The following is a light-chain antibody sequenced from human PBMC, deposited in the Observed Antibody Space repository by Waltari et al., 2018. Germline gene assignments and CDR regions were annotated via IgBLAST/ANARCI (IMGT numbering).Light chain of an antibody. CDR3: MQGTHWPLT. Sequence: DVVMTQSPLSLPVTLGQPASISCKSSQSLVHSDGNTYLAWFQQRPGQSQRRLIYKVSNRGSGVPDRFGASGSGTDFTLKISRVEAEDVGVYYCMQGTHWPLTFGGGTKVEIK. J-gene: IGKJ4*01. V-gene: IGKV2-30*02. CDR1: QSLVHSDGNTY. CDR2: KVS.